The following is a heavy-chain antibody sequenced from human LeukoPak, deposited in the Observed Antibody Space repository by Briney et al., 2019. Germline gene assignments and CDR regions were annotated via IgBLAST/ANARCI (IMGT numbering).Heavy chain of an antibody. CDR1: GYSISRGYY. V-gene: IGHV4-4*07. Sequence: SETLSLTCAVSGYSISRGYYWGWIRQPAGKGLEWIGRIYTSGSTNYNPYLKSRVTMSVDTSKNQFSLKLSSVTAADTAVYYCARDQGDCSGGSCYTAVDYWGQGTLVTVSS. CDR2: IYTSGST. D-gene: IGHD2-15*01. J-gene: IGHJ4*02. CDR3: ARDQGDCSGGSCYTAVDY.